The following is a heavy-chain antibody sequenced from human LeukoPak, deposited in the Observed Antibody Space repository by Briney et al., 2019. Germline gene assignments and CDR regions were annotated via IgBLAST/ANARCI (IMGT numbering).Heavy chain of an antibody. V-gene: IGHV1-2*02. CDR2: INPNSGGT. Sequence: GASVKVSCKASGYTFTGYYMHWVRQAPGQGLEWMGWINPNSGGTNYEQKFQGRVTMTRETSISTAYMELSGLRSDDTAVYYCARVFVGYGYGYWGQGTLVTVSS. CDR3: ARVFVGYGYGY. CDR1: GYTFTGYY. D-gene: IGHD5-18*01. J-gene: IGHJ4*02.